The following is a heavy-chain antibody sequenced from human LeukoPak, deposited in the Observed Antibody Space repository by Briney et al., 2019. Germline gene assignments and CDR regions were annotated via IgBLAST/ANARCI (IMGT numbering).Heavy chain of an antibody. CDR3: AKVERVGATPEVDY. CDR2: ISGSGGST. V-gene: IGHV3-23*01. D-gene: IGHD1-26*01. CDR1: GFTFSSYA. Sequence: GGSLRPSCAASGFTFSSYAMSWVRQAPGKGLEWVSAISGSGGSTYYADSVKGRFTISGDNSKNTLYLQMNSLRAEDTAVYYCAKVERVGATPEVDYWGQGTLVTVSS. J-gene: IGHJ4*02.